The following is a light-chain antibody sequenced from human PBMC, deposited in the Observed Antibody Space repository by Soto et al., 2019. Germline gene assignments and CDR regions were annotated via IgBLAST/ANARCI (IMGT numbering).Light chain of an antibody. CDR3: QQRSNWPRT. CDR1: QSVSSY. J-gene: IGKJ1*01. Sequence: EIVLTQSPATLSLSPGERATLSCRASQSVSSYFAWYQQKPGQAPRLLIYDASNRATGIPARFSGSGSGIDFTLTISSLEPEDFAVYYCQQRSNWPRTFGQGTKVDI. CDR2: DAS. V-gene: IGKV3-11*01.